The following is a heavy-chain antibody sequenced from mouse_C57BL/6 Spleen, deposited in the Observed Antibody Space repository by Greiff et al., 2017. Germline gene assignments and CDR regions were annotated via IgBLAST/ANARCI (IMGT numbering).Heavy chain of an antibody. CDR1: GFNIKDYY. J-gene: IGHJ2*01. D-gene: IGHD4-1*02. V-gene: IGHV14-2*01. Sequence: EVKLVESGAELVKPGASVKLSCTASGFNIKDYYMHWVKQRTEQGLKWIGRIDPEDGETKYAPKFRGKATITADTSSNTAYLQLSSLTSADTAVYYCARSSTGTSGFDDWGKGTTLTVSS. CDR2: IDPEDGET. CDR3: ARSSTGTSGFDD.